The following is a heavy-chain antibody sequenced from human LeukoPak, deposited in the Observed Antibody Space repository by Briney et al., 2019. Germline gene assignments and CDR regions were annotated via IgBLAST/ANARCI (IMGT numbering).Heavy chain of an antibody. V-gene: IGHV3-23*01. CDR1: GFTFKNYA. J-gene: IGHJ4*02. CDR2: ISGGGDV. CDR3: AKNQRSVLRFLEWFTLYDY. D-gene: IGHD3-3*01. Sequence: GGSLRLSCGTSGFTFKNYAMSWVRQSPGKGLEWVSGISGGGDVYYADSVEGRFSVSRDNSKNTLYLQMNSLRAEDTAVYYCAKNQRSVLRFLEWFTLYDYWGQGTLVTVSS.